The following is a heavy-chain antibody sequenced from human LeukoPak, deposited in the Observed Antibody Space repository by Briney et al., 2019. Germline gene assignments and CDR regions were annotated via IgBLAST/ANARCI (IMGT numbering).Heavy chain of an antibody. Sequence: SETLSLTCTVSGGSISSFYWSWIRQPPGKGLEWIGYIYYSGSISYNPSLKSRVTISVDTSKNQFSLKLSSVTAADTAVYYCARAASDFWSGYSYYYYYYMDVWGKGTTVTVSS. CDR2: IYYSGSI. V-gene: IGHV4-59*01. CDR1: GGSISSFY. CDR3: ARAASDFWSGYSYYYYYYMDV. J-gene: IGHJ6*03. D-gene: IGHD3-3*01.